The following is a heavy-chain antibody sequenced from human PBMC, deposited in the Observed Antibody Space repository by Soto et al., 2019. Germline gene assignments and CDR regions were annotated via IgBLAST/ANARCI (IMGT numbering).Heavy chain of an antibody. V-gene: IGHV4-59*08. CDR2: IYYTGST. Sequence: SETLSLTCTVSGGSISNNYWTWIRQPPGKGLEWIGYIYYTGSTSYNSSFKSRVTISLDTPKNLFSLRLSSVTAADTAVYYCARISGPNFDYWGQGTLVTVSS. J-gene: IGHJ4*02. CDR1: GGSISNNY. D-gene: IGHD3-10*01. CDR3: ARISGPNFDY.